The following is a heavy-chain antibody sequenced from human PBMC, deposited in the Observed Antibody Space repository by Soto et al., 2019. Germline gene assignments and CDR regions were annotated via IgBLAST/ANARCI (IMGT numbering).Heavy chain of an antibody. D-gene: IGHD5-12*01. CDR1: GNRFTDYS. Sequence: XDCLSLSGKFSGNRFTDYSGALVLQMPGKGLEWMGIIYPDDSDTRYSPSFQGQVTISADKSINTAYLQWSSLKASDNAMYYCASFLRGFANWCHTWGPGTLVNVS. CDR3: ASFLRGFANWCHT. J-gene: IGHJ5*02. V-gene: IGHV5-51*01. CDR2: IYPDDSDT.